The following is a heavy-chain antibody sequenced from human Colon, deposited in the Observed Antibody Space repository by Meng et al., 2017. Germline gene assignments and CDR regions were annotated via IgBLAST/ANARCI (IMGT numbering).Heavy chain of an antibody. D-gene: IGHD4-17*01. CDR1: GFTFSSYA. CDR2: ISYDGSNK. V-gene: IGHV3-30*04. J-gene: IGHJ3*02. Sequence: GGSLRLSCAASGFTFSSYAMHWVRQAPGKRLEWVAVISYDGSNKYYADSVKGRFTISRDNSKNTLYLQMNSLRAEDTAVYYCASGTRATTTVFAFDIWGQGKMVT. CDR3: ASGTRATTTVFAFDI.